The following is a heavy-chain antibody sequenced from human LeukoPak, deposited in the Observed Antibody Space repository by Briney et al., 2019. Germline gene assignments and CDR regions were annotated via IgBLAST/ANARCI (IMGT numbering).Heavy chain of an antibody. D-gene: IGHD6-19*01. CDR2: INPNSGGT. Sequence: EASVKVSCKASGYTFTSYGISWVRQAPGQGLEWMGRINPNSGGTSYAQKFQGRVTMTKDTSITTAYMDLSSLRSDDTAVYYCARTPLAGLERVDGFDYWGQGILVTVSS. CDR3: ARTPLAGLERVDGFDY. CDR1: GYTFTSYG. J-gene: IGHJ4*02. V-gene: IGHV1-2*06.